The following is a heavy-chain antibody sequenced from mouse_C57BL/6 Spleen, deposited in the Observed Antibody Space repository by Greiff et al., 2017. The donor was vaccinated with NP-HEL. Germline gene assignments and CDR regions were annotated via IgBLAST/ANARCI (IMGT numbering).Heavy chain of an antibody. CDR3: ARYLGYFDV. V-gene: IGHV1-59*01. CDR2: IDPSDSYT. CDR1: GYTFTSYW. Sequence: VQLQQPGAELVRPGTSVKLSCKASGYTFTSYWMHWVKQRPGQGLEWIGVIDPSDSYTNYNQKFKGKATLTVDTSSSTAYMQLSSLTSEDSAVYYCARYLGYFDVWGTGTTVTVSS. J-gene: IGHJ1*03. D-gene: IGHD3-1*01.